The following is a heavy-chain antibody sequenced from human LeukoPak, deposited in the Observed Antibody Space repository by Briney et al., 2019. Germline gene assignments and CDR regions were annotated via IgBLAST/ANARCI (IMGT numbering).Heavy chain of an antibody. Sequence: PSETLSLTCTVSGVSVSSGTYYWSWIRQPPGKGLEWIGYIYYGGSSYYNPSLKSRLTTSVDTSKTQFSLKLSSVTAADTAMYYCARVLVSTAGFDHWGQGALVTV. CDR3: ARVLVSTAGFDH. CDR2: IYYGGSS. V-gene: IGHV4-61*01. CDR1: GVSVSSGTYY. J-gene: IGHJ4*02. D-gene: IGHD6-25*01.